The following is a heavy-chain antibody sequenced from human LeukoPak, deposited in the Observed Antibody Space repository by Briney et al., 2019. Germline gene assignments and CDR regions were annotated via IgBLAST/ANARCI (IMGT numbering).Heavy chain of an antibody. V-gene: IGHV1-46*01. J-gene: IGHJ6*03. D-gene: IGHD3-3*01. CDR3: ARSRRTIVGVLIPPHSPMDV. Sequence: ASVKVSCKASGFMFTSYILHWVRQAPGQGLEWMGIINPHGGNTNYAQKIQGRVNMTRDTSTTTYYMELSSLRSDDTAVYYCARSRRTIVGVLIPPHSPMDVWGKGTTVTVSS. CDR2: INPHGGNT. CDR1: GFMFTSYI.